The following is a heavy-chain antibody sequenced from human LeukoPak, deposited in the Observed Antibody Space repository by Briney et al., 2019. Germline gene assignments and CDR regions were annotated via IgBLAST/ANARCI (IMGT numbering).Heavy chain of an antibody. CDR2: INTDGTST. Sequence: GGSLRLSCAASGFTFSNYWMHWVRQAPGKGLVWVSRINTDGTSTSYVDSVKGRFTISRDNAKNTLYLQMNSLRAEDTAVYYCARVVTWFDPWGQGTLVTVSS. CDR3: ARVVTWFDP. D-gene: IGHD4-11*01. CDR1: GFTFSNYW. J-gene: IGHJ5*02. V-gene: IGHV3-74*01.